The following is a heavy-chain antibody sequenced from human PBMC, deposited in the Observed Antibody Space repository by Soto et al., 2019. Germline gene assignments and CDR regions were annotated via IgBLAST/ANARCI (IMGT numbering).Heavy chain of an antibody. J-gene: IGHJ5*02. D-gene: IGHD6-6*01. Sequence: PGGSLRLSCAASGFTFSSYAMSWVRQAPGKGLEWVSAISGSGGSTYYADSVKGRFTISRDNSKNTLYLQMNSLRAEDTAVYYCAKDREKSSIAARWLSSWGQGTLVTVSS. CDR2: ISGSGGST. CDR1: GFTFSSYA. CDR3: AKDREKSSIAARWLSS. V-gene: IGHV3-23*01.